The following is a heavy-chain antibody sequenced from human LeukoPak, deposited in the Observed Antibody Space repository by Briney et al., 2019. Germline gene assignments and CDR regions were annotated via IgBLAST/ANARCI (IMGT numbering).Heavy chain of an antibody. Sequence: SETLSLTCAVYGGSFSGYYWSWIRQPPGKGLEWIGEINHSGSTNYNPSLKSRVTISVDTSKNQFSLKLSSVTAADTAVYYCARDGYSSGWYPSYYYYYYMDVWGKGTTVTVSS. CDR1: GGSFSGYY. CDR3: ARDGYSSGWYPSYYYYYYMDV. CDR2: INHSGST. D-gene: IGHD6-19*01. J-gene: IGHJ6*03. V-gene: IGHV4-34*01.